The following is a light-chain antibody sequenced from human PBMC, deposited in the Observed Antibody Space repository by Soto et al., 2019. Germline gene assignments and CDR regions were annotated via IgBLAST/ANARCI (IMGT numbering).Light chain of an antibody. CDR1: QSISDY. V-gene: IGKV1-5*01. CDR2: DAS. CDR3: QQYYTYWHM. J-gene: IGKJ1*01. Sequence: DIQMTQSPSTLSASEGDRVIITCRASQSISDYLAWYQQKPGKAPKLLIYDASNLESGVPSTFSGSGSGTEFTLTISSLQPDDFATYYCQQYYTYWHMFGQGTKVDI.